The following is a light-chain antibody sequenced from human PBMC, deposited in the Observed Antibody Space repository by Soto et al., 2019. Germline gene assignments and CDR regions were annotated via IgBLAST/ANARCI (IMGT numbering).Light chain of an antibody. CDR1: SSNSGNNY. J-gene: IGLJ2*01. Sequence: QSVLTQPPSVSAAPGQKVTISCSGTSSNSGNNYVSWYQQLPGTAPKLLIYDNNRRPSGIPDRFSGSKSGTSATLGVTGLQTGDEADYYCGTWDSSLSAVVLGGGTKVTVL. V-gene: IGLV1-51*01. CDR2: DNN. CDR3: GTWDSSLSAVV.